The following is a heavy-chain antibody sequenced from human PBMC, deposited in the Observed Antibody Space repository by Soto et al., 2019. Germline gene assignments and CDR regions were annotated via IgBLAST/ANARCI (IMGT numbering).Heavy chain of an antibody. V-gene: IGHV2-5*02. J-gene: IGHJ5*02. D-gene: IGHD1-1*01. CDR2: IYWDDDK. CDR3: AHRPPERGLATFDP. Sequence: SGAPLVNPTQTLTLTCTFSGFSLSTSGVAVGWIRQPPGKALEWLALIYWDDDKRYSPSLKSRLTITKDTSKNQVVLTMTNMDPVDTATYYCAHRPPERGLATFDPWGQGTLVTVSS. CDR1: GFSLSTSGVA.